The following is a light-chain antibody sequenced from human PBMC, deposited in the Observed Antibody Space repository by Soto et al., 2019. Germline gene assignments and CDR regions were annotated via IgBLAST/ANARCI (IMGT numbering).Light chain of an antibody. CDR3: LQSHSTPLT. CDR1: QNIKNY. CDR2: AAT. J-gene: IGKJ5*01. Sequence: DVQMTQSPSSLSASVGDRVTITCRASQNIKNYLSWYQQRPGKATRVVIFAATLLQSGVPSTFSGAGSGTEFTLTVCSLHPDDVATYYCLQSHSTPLTFGQGT. V-gene: IGKV1-39*01.